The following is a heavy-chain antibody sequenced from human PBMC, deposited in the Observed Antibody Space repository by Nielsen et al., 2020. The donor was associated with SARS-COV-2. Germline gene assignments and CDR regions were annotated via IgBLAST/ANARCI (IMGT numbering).Heavy chain of an antibody. CDR3: ARESVTGTDAFDI. Sequence: GEFLKISCAASGFTFDDYGMSWVRQAPGKGLEWVSGINWHGGSTGYADSVKGRFTISRDNAENSLSLQMNSLRAEDTAVYYCARESVTGTDAFDIWGQGTVVTVSS. V-gene: IGHV3-20*04. CDR1: GFTFDDYG. J-gene: IGHJ3*02. CDR2: INWHGGST. D-gene: IGHD6-19*01.